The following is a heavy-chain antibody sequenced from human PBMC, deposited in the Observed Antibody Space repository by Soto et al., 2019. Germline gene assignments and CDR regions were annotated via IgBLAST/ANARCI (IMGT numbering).Heavy chain of an antibody. Sequence: SETLSLTCTVSGGYISSYYWSWIRQPPGKGLEWIGYIYYSGSTNYNPSLKSRVTISVDTSKNQFSLKLSSVTAADTAVYYCARRYGKNAFDIWGQGTMVTVSS. D-gene: IGHD5-18*01. CDR1: GGYISSYY. V-gene: IGHV4-59*01. CDR3: ARRYGKNAFDI. CDR2: IYYSGST. J-gene: IGHJ3*02.